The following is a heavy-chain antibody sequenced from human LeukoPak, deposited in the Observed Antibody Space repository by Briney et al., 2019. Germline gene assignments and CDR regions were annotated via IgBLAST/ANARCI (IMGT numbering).Heavy chain of an antibody. D-gene: IGHD4-17*01. CDR2: MNPNSGNT. CDR1: GYTFTSYD. J-gene: IGHJ6*02. V-gene: IGHV1-8*01. CDR3: ARDDYGDYYYYGMDV. Sequence: ASVKVSCRASGYTFTSYDINWVRQATGQGLEWMGWMNPNSGNTGYAQKFQGRVTMTRNTSISTAYMELSSLGSEDTAVYYCARDDYGDYYYYGMDVWGQGTTVTVSS.